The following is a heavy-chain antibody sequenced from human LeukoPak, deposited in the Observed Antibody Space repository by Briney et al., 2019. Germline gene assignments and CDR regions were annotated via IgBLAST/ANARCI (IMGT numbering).Heavy chain of an antibody. CDR1: GGSISNCY. V-gene: IGHV4-59*01. Sequence: SETLSLTCTVSGGSISNCYWSWIRQPPGKGLEWIGYIYYSGSTNYNPSLKSRVTISVDTSRNQFSLKLSSVTAADTAVYYCARGGSWGVYFDYWGQGTLVTVSS. J-gene: IGHJ4*02. CDR2: IYYSGST. D-gene: IGHD7-27*01. CDR3: ARGGSWGVYFDY.